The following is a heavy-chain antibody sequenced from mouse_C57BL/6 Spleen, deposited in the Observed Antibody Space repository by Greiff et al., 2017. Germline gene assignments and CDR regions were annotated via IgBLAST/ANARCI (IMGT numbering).Heavy chain of an antibody. CDR2: IDPSDSYT. D-gene: IGHD3-2*02. Sequence: QVQLQQPGAELVMPGASVKLSCKASGYTFTSYWMHWVKQRPGQGLEWIGEIDPSDSYTNYNQKFKGKSTLTVDKSSSTASMQLSSLTSEDSAVYYCARLSYAMDYWGQGTSVTVSS. CDR1: GYTFTSYW. CDR3: ARLSYAMDY. V-gene: IGHV1-69*01. J-gene: IGHJ4*01.